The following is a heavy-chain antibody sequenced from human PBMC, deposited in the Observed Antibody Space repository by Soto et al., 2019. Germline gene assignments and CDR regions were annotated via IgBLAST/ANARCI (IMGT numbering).Heavy chain of an antibody. CDR2: IYYSGST. V-gene: IGHV4-30-4*01. Sequence: QVQLQESGPGLVKPSQTLSLTCTVSGXSIXXXDYYXXWIRQPPXKGLEWIGYIYYSGSTYYNPSLKSRXXXXXXXXXXXXXXXXXXXXXXXXXXXXXDXXXXXXXXXYWGQGTLVTVSS. CDR1: GXSIXXXDYY. CDR3: DXXXXXXXXXY. J-gene: IGHJ4*02.